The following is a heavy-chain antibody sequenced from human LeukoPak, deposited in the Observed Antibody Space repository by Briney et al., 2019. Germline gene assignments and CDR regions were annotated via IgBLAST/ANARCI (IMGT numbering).Heavy chain of an antibody. J-gene: IGHJ4*02. Sequence: ASVKVSCKASGYTFISYDINWVRQATGQGLEWLGWVNPNSGNTGFAQKFQGRVSMTTNNSISTAYLEVKSLKSEDTAVYYCARGAPRSSCSGGSCPYIYFWGQRTLFSASS. CDR1: GYTFISYD. D-gene: IGHD2-15*01. CDR2: VNPNSGNT. V-gene: IGHV1-8*01. CDR3: ARGAPRSSCSGGSCPYIYF.